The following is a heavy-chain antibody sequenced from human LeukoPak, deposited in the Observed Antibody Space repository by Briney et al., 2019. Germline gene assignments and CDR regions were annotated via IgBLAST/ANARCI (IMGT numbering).Heavy chain of an antibody. J-gene: IGHJ4*02. D-gene: IGHD1/OR15-1a*01. CDR2: ISYGGST. CDR3: AKWNINYYAFDY. Sequence: SETLSLTCTVSGASITSYYWNWIRQPPGKGLEWIGYISYGGSTKYNPSLESRVTISLDTSKNQFSLRMSSVTAADTAVYYCAKWNINYYAFDYWGQGSLVTVSS. V-gene: IGHV4-59*08. CDR1: GASITSYY.